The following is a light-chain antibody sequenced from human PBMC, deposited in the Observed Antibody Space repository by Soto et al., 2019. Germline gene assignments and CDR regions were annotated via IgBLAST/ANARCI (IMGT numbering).Light chain of an antibody. V-gene: IGLV1-44*01. CDR2: SNN. Sequence: QSVLTQPPSASGTPGQRVTISCSGSSSNIGSNTVNWYQQLPGTAPKLLIYSNNQRPSGVPDRFSGSKSGTSASLAISGLQSEDEADYYCAAWDDSFVVFGGGTTVTVL. CDR3: AAWDDSFVV. J-gene: IGLJ2*01. CDR1: SSNIGSNT.